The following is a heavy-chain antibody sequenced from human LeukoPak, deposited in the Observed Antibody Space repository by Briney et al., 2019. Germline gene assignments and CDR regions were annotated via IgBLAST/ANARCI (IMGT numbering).Heavy chain of an antibody. V-gene: IGHV3-21*01. J-gene: IGHJ4*02. Sequence: PGGSLRLSCLASVCTFSEYDMYWVRQAPGTGREGVSSISYLSSHVYHGHSVSGRFRISRDNAKNSLYLQMNSLGAEDTAIYYCWRAFPPLRTSSAGHFWGQAILVTVSS. CDR1: VCTFSEYD. CDR2: ISYLSSHV. CDR3: WRAFPPLRTSSAGHF. D-gene: IGHD6-25*01.